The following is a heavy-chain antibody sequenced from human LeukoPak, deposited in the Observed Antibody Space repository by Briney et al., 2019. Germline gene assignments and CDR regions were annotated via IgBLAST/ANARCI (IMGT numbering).Heavy chain of an antibody. V-gene: IGHV3-30*19. D-gene: IGHD5-12*01. CDR2: ISYDGSNK. CDR3: AKDFGHIVATSRLDFDY. J-gene: IGHJ4*02. CDR1: GFTFSKYG. Sequence: GGSLRLSCATSGFTFSKYGMHWVRQAPGKGLEWVAVISYDGSNKYYADSVKGRFTISRDNSKNTLYLQMNSLRAEDTAVYYCAKDFGHIVATSRLDFDYWGQGTLVTVSS.